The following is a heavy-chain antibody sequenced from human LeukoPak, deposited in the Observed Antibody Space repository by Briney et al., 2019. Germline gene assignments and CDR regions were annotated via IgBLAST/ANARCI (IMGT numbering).Heavy chain of an antibody. Sequence: ETLSLTCAVYGGSFSGYYWSWIRQLPGKGLEWVSAISGSGGSTYYADSVKGRFTISRDNSKNTLYLQMNSLRAEDTAVYYCAKDRGTRITMVRGVPLNGMDVWGQGTTVTVSS. V-gene: IGHV3-23*01. J-gene: IGHJ6*02. CDR2: ISGSGGST. CDR1: GGSFSGYY. D-gene: IGHD3-10*01. CDR3: AKDRGTRITMVRGVPLNGMDV.